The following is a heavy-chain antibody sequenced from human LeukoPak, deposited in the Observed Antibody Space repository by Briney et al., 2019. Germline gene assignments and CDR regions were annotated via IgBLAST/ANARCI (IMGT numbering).Heavy chain of an antibody. Sequence: PSETLSLTCTVSGGSISSHYWSWIRQPPGKGLEWIAYIFYSGSTNYNPSLKNRVTISVDTSKNQFSLKLSSVTAADTAVYYCAREHYDILTGLYIDAFDIWGPGTRVTVSS. CDR1: GGSISSHY. J-gene: IGHJ3*02. D-gene: IGHD3-9*01. CDR3: AREHYDILTGLYIDAFDI. CDR2: IFYSGST. V-gene: IGHV4-59*11.